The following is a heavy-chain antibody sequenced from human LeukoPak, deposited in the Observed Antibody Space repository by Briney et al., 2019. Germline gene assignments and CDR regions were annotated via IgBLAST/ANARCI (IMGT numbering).Heavy chain of an antibody. CDR1: GFTVSNNY. CDR2: IYSGGST. Sequence: GGSLRLSCAASGFTVSNNYISWVRQAPGKGLEWVSVIYSGGSTYYADSVKGRFTISRDNSKNTVYLQMNSLRAEDTAVYYCASPMSLITMCPRTAGCGMDVWGQGTLVTVSS. D-gene: IGHD3-3*01. CDR3: ASPMSLITMCPRTAGCGMDV. J-gene: IGHJ4*02. V-gene: IGHV3-53*01.